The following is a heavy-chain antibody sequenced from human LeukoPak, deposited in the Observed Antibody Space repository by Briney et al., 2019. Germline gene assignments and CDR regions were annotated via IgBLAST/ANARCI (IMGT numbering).Heavy chain of an antibody. Sequence: ASVKVSCKASGYTFTSYYMHWVRQAPGQGLEWMGIINPSGGSTSYAQKFQGRVTMTRDTSISTAYMELSRLRSDDTAFYYCAREPYPPPWYYFDYWGQGTLVTVSS. V-gene: IGHV1-46*01. J-gene: IGHJ4*02. CDR2: INPSGGST. CDR1: GYTFTSYY. D-gene: IGHD2-8*02. CDR3: AREPYPPPWYYFDY.